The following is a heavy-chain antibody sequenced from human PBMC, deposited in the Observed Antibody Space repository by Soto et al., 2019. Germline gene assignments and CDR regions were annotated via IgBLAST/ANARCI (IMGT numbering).Heavy chain of an antibody. CDR1: GFTFSSYA. Sequence: GGSLRLSCAASGFTFSSYAMSWVRQAPGKGLEWVSALSGSGGSTYYADSVKGRFTISRDNSKNTLYLQMNSLRAEDTAVYYCTSTEYSSSWYEGHYFDYWGQGTLVTVSS. D-gene: IGHD6-13*01. V-gene: IGHV3-23*01. J-gene: IGHJ4*02. CDR2: LSGSGGST. CDR3: TSTEYSSSWYEGHYFDY.